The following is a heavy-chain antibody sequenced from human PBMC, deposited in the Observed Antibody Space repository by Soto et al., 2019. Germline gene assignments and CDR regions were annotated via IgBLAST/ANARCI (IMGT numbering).Heavy chain of an antibody. Sequence: KTSETLSLTCTVSGGSISSYYWSWIRQPPGRGLEWIGYIYYSGSTNYNPSLKSRVTISVDTSKNQFSLKLSSVTAADTAVYYCARQLNYGDYEGTFDYWGQGTLVTVSS. CDR3: ARQLNYGDYEGTFDY. D-gene: IGHD4-17*01. CDR2: IYYSGST. V-gene: IGHV4-59*01. J-gene: IGHJ4*02. CDR1: GGSISSYY.